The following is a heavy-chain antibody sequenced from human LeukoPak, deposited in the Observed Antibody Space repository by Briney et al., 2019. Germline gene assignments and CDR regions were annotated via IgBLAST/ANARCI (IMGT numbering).Heavy chain of an antibody. CDR3: ARDSDYDFWGGSPPWWYFDL. Sequence: GGSLRLSCAGSGFTFSDYYLSWVRQAPGKGLEWVANIRQDGSEKYYVDSVKGRFTISRDNAKKSLYLQMNTLRAEDTAVYYCARDSDYDFWGGSPPWWYFDLWGRGTLVTVSS. D-gene: IGHD3-3*01. CDR2: IRQDGSEK. CDR1: GFTFSDYY. J-gene: IGHJ2*01. V-gene: IGHV3-7*01.